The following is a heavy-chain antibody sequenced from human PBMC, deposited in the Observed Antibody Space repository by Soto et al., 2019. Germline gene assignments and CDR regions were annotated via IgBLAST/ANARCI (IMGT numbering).Heavy chain of an antibody. CDR1: GFTFWNYW. D-gene: IGHD4-17*01. V-gene: IGHV3-7*05. CDR2: IRGDGSRE. CDR3: ARDVNYGDGTAYYDVFDI. J-gene: IGHJ3*02. Sequence: DVQLVESGGDLVQPGGSLRLSCAASGFTFWNYWMAWVRQAPGKGLEWVANIRGDGSREYYLDSVRGRFSVSRDNAQESLYLQMTGLRVEDTAVYYCARDVNYGDGTAYYDVFDIGGLGTVVTVSS.